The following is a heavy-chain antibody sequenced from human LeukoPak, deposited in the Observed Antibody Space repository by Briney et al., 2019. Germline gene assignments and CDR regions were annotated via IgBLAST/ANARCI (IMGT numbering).Heavy chain of an antibody. CDR2: INPSGGST. CDR1: GYTFTGYY. V-gene: IGHV1-46*01. Sequence: GASVKVSCKASGYTFTGYYMHWVRQAPGQGLEWMGIINPSGGSTSYAQKFQGRVTMTRDTSTSTVYMELSSLRSEDTAVYYCASSVGRDLYWFDPWGQGTLVTVSS. J-gene: IGHJ5*02. CDR3: ASSVGRDLYWFDP. D-gene: IGHD1-26*01.